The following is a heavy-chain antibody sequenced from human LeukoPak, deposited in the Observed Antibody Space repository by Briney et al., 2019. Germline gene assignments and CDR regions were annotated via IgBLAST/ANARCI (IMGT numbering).Heavy chain of an antibody. Sequence: GGSLRLSCAASGFTFSSYEMNWVRQAPGKGLEWVSYISSSGSTIYYADSVKGRFTISRDNAKNSLYLQMNSLRAEDSAVYYCARDPAGRHRDYWGQGTLVTVSS. D-gene: IGHD2-2*01. CDR3: ARDPAGRHRDY. CDR1: GFTFSSYE. J-gene: IGHJ4*02. V-gene: IGHV3-48*03. CDR2: ISSSGSTI.